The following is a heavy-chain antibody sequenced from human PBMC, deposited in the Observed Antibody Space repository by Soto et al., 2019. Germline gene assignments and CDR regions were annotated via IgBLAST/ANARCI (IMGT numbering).Heavy chain of an antibody. CDR3: ARDRWTVVTPVHSYYYGMDV. D-gene: IGHD2-21*02. V-gene: IGHV1-46*01. J-gene: IGHJ6*02. CDR1: GDTFTSHY. Sequence: ASVKVSCKAAGDTFTSHYMHWVRQAPGQGLEWMGIINPSGGSTSYAQKFQGRVTMTRDTSTSTVYMELSSLRSEDTAVYYCARDRWTVVTPVHSYYYGMDVWG. CDR2: INPSGGST.